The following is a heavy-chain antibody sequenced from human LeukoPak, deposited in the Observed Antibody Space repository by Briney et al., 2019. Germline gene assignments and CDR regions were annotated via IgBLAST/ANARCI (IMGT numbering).Heavy chain of an antibody. CDR3: AKGGTIFGVVMDYFDY. V-gene: IGHV3-23*01. CDR2: ISGSGGST. D-gene: IGHD3-3*01. J-gene: IGHJ4*02. Sequence: GGSLRLSCAASGFTFSSYAMSWVRQAPGKGLEWVSAISGSGGSTYYADSVKGRFTISRDNSKNTLYLQMNSLRAEDTAVYYCAKGGTIFGVVMDYFDYWGQGTLVTVSS. CDR1: GFTFSSYA.